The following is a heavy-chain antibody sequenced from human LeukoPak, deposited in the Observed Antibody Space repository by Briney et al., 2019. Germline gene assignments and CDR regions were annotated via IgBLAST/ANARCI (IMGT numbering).Heavy chain of an antibody. J-gene: IGHJ3*02. CDR2: MYSRGST. D-gene: IGHD4-17*01. CDR3: ARHYLYGDPPAFDI. Sequence: PSETLSLTCTVYGGSISSYSWSWLRQPPGKGLEWLGYMYSRGSTNDNPSLKSRVTISRDTSKNQLSLRVTSVTAADTAMYYCARHYLYGDPPAFDIWGQGTMVTVSS. CDR1: GGSISSYS. V-gene: IGHV4-59*08.